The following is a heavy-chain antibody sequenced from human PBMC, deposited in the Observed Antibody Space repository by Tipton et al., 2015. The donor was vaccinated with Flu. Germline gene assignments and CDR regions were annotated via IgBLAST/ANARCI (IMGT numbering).Heavy chain of an antibody. CDR1: GYSISSGYY. D-gene: IGHD6-6*01. CDR3: ASPIIAARPGRGYYYMDV. CDR2: IYHSGST. V-gene: IGHV4-38-2*01. Sequence: VKPSETLSLTCAVSGYSISSGYYWGWIRQPPGKGLEWIGSIYHSGSTYYNPSLKSRVTISVDTSKNQFSLKLSSVTAADTAVYYCASPIIAARPGRGYYYMDVWGKGTTVTVSS. J-gene: IGHJ6*03.